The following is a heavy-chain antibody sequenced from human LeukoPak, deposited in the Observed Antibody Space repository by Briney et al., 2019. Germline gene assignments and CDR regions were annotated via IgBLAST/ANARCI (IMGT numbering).Heavy chain of an antibody. J-gene: IGHJ5*02. CDR1: GGPISSYD. Sequence: PSETLSLTCTVSGGPISSYDWIWMRQPPGKGLEWIGYNSYSWNNNLSPSLNRPVNQSLETSKNQFSLNITSVTAADTAVYYCARNRYYYGSGSYGVPNWFDPWGQGTLVTVSS. CDR3: ARNRYYYGSGSYGVPNWFDP. D-gene: IGHD3-10*01. CDR2: NSYSWNN. V-gene: IGHV4-59*01.